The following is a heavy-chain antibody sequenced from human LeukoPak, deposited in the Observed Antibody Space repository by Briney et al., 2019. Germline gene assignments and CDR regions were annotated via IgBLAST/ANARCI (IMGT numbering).Heavy chain of an antibody. Sequence: PSETLSLTCAVYGGSFSGYYWSWIRQPPGKGLEWIGEINHSGSTNYNPSLKSRVTISVDTSNNQFSLKLSSVTAADTAVYYCARGRRVVVPAAITWFDPWGQGTLVTVSS. CDR3: ARGRRVVVPAAITWFDP. D-gene: IGHD2-2*01. V-gene: IGHV4-34*01. CDR1: GGSFSGYY. CDR2: INHSGST. J-gene: IGHJ5*02.